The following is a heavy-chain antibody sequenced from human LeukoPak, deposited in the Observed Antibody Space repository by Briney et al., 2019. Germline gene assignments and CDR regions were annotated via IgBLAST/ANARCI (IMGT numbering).Heavy chain of an antibody. CDR3: ARESLLWAFDI. D-gene: IGHD3-10*01. V-gene: IGHV3-30-3*01. CDR2: ISYDGSNK. CDR1: GFTFSSYA. Sequence: GGSLRLSCAASGFTFSSYAMHWVRQAPGKGPEWVAVISYDGSNKYYADSVKGRFTISRDNSKNTLYLQMNSLRAEDTAVYYCARESLLWAFDIWGQGTMVTVSS. J-gene: IGHJ3*02.